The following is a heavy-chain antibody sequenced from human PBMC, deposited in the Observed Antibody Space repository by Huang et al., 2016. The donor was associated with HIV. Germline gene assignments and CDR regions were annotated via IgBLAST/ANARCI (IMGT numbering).Heavy chain of an antibody. V-gene: IGHV7-4-1*02. CDR2: INPTTGNP. D-gene: IGHD3-22*01. CDR3: ARDSGYYRYFDY. Sequence: QVQLVQSGSELKKPGASVKVSCKVSGYTFTDYQISWGRQDPGQGLEWMGWINPTTGNPTYAQEFTGRFVFSVDTSVRTAYLQISSLKAEDTAVYFCARDSGYYRYFDYWGQGTLVTVSS. CDR1: GYTFTDYQ. J-gene: IGHJ4*02.